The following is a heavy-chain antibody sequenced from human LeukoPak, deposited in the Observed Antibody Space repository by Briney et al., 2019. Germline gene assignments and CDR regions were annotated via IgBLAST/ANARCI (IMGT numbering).Heavy chain of an antibody. CDR2: INPNSGGT. CDR1: GYTFTSYY. J-gene: IGHJ6*03. Sequence: ASVKVSCKASGYTFTSYYMHWVRQAPGQGLEWMGRINPNSGGTNYAQKFQGRVTMTRDTSISTAYMELSRLRSDDTAVYYCARTARRAVAGTGYYYYYMDVWGKGTTVTVSS. CDR3: ARTARRAVAGTGYYYYYMDV. D-gene: IGHD6-19*01. V-gene: IGHV1-2*06.